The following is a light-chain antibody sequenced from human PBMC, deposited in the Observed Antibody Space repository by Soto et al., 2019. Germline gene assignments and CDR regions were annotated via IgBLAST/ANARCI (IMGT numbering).Light chain of an antibody. Sequence: EIVMTQSPATLSVSPGERATLSCRASQSVSSNLAWYQQKPGQAPRLLIYGASSRATGIPARFSGSGSGTEFTLTISSVQSEDFAIYYCQQYDKWRDFGQGTKVEIK. CDR2: GAS. J-gene: IGKJ1*01. V-gene: IGKV3-15*01. CDR3: QQYDKWRD. CDR1: QSVSSN.